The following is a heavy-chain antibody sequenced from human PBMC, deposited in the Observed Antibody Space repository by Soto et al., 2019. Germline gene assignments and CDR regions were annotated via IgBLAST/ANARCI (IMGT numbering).Heavy chain of an antibody. J-gene: IGHJ3*02. CDR2: IYYSGST. V-gene: IGHV4-59*01. D-gene: IGHD3-3*01. Sequence: SETLSLTCSVSGVSISGYYWIWIRQSPAKGLEWIGYIYYSGSTNYNPSLKSRVTISVDTSKNQFSLKLRSVTAADTAVYYCAKYDFLSGSHDAFNIWGQGTKVTVSS. CDR1: GVSISGYY. CDR3: AKYDFLSGSHDAFNI.